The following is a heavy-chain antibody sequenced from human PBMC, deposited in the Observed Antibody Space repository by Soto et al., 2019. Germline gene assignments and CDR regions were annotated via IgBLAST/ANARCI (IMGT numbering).Heavy chain of an antibody. J-gene: IGHJ6*03. D-gene: IGHD3-3*01. CDR3: ARRPNGFWSGLYYMDV. CDR1: GGSISSYY. Sequence: SETLSLTCTVSGGSISSYYWSWIRQPPGKGLEWIGYIYYSGSTNYNPSLKSRVTISVDTSKNQFSLKLSSVTAADTAVYYCARRPNGFWSGLYYMDVWGKGTTVTVSS. V-gene: IGHV4-59*08. CDR2: IYYSGST.